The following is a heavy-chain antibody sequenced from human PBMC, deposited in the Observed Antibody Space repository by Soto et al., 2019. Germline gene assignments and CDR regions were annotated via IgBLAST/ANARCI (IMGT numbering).Heavy chain of an antibody. CDR2: INAGNGNT. CDR3: ARDKGGQKLVQYYFDY. D-gene: IGHD6-13*01. CDR1: GYTFTSYA. J-gene: IGHJ4*02. Sequence: ASVKVSCKASGYTFTSYAMHWVRQAPGQRLEWMGWINAGNGNTKYSQKFQGRVTITRDTSASTAYMELSSLRSEDTAVYYCARDKGGQKLVQYYFDYWGQGTLVTVSS. V-gene: IGHV1-3*01.